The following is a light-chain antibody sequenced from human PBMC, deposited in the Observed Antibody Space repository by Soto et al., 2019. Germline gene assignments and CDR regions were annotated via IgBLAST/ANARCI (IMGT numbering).Light chain of an antibody. J-gene: IGKJ1*01. V-gene: IGKV3-20*01. CDR2: GAS. Sequence: EIVLTQSPATLSLSPGERATLSCRASQSVSSYLAWYQQKPGQAPRLLVYGASSRATGIPDRFSGSGSGTDFTLTITRLEPEDFAVYYCHQYVTSPWTLGQGTKVEIK. CDR1: QSVSSY. CDR3: HQYVTSPWT.